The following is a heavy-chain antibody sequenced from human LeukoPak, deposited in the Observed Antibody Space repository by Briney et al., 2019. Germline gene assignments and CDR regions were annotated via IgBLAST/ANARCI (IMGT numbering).Heavy chain of an antibody. CDR2: ISGSGGST. J-gene: IGHJ4*02. D-gene: IGHD1-26*01. CDR3: ARVRELLLHYFDY. CDR1: GFTFSSYA. V-gene: IGHV3-23*01. Sequence: PGGSLRLSCAASGFTFSSYAMSWVRQAPGKGLEWVSAISGSGGSTYYADSVKGRFTISRDNSKNTLYLQMNSLRAEDTAVYYCARVRELLLHYFDYWGQGTLVTVSS.